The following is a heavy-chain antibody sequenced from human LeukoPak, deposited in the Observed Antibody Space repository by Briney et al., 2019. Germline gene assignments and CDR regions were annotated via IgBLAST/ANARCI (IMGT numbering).Heavy chain of an antibody. J-gene: IGHJ4*02. Sequence: HTGGSLRLSCAASGFTFSSYAMHWVRQAPGKGLEWVAVISYDGSNKYCADSVKGRFAISRDNSKNTLYLQMNSLRAEDTAVYYCARETLCSGGSCRYFDYWGREPWSPSPQ. CDR3: ARETLCSGGSCRYFDY. CDR2: ISYDGSNK. D-gene: IGHD2-15*01. CDR1: GFTFSSYA. V-gene: IGHV3-30*09.